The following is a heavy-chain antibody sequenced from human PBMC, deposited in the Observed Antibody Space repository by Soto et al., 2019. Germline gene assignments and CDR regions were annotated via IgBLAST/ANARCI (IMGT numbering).Heavy chain of an antibody. CDR3: ATDDYGSFPY. V-gene: IGHV1-2*02. Sequence: HVQLVQSGTEVKKPGASVRVSCMVSGYPFTTYYIHWVRQAPGQGLEWMGWIEPRSGGTVYEQKFQGRVTMTRDTSISTVYMDLSGLTSDDTALYYCATDDYGSFPYWGQGSLVTVSS. CDR2: IEPRSGGT. J-gene: IGHJ4*02. CDR1: GYPFTTYY. D-gene: IGHD1-26*01.